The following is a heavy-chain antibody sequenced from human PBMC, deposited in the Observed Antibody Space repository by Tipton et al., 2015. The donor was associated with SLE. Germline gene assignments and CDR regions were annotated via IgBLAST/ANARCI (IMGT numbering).Heavy chain of an antibody. CDR3: ARDRVAGPLYLRYFEL. CDR1: GYTFTGYY. Sequence: QLVQSGAEVKKPGASVKVSCKASGYTFTGYYMHWVRQAPGQGLEWMGWINPNSGGTNYAQKFQGRVTMTRDPSISTAYMELSRLGSDDTAVYYGARDRVAGPLYLRYFELWGRGTLVTVSS. CDR2: INPNSGGT. J-gene: IGHJ2*01. D-gene: IGHD5/OR15-5a*01. V-gene: IGHV1-2*02.